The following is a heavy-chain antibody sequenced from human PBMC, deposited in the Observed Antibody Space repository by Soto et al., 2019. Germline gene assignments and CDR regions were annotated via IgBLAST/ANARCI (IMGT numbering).Heavy chain of an antibody. Sequence: QVQLVQSGAEVKKPGSSVKFSCTASGGTFSSYAISLVRQAPGQGREWMGGIIPIFGTGNYAQKFQGSVTNNAAESTSKAYLDMSSLSSADRSEYYCAIGGDYVHSRSCFDPWGQGTLDTVSS. D-gene: IGHD3-16*01. CDR1: GGTFSSYA. J-gene: IGHJ5*02. V-gene: IGHV1-69*12. CDR3: AIGGDYVHSRSCFDP. CDR2: IIPIFGTG.